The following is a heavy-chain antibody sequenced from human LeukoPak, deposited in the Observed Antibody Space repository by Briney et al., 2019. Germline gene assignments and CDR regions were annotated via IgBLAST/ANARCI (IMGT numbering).Heavy chain of an antibody. CDR2: IRYDGSNT. Sequence: GRSLRPSCPPSAFTFSTYDIYWVRQAPGDGLEWVAFIRYDGSNTYYADSVKGRFTISRDNSQSTLSLQMHSLRAEDTAVYYCPFPPALYSGLPWGQGTLVTVSS. CDR3: PFPPALYSGLP. D-gene: IGHD5-12*01. V-gene: IGHV3-30*02. J-gene: IGHJ5*02. CDR1: AFTFSTYD.